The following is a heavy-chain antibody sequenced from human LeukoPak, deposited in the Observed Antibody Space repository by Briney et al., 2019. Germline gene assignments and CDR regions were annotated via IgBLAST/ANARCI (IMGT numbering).Heavy chain of an antibody. D-gene: IGHD3-16*02. V-gene: IGHV3-23*01. CDR2: ISGSGGST. Sequence: SGGSLRLSCAASGLTFINYAMSWVRQAPGKGLEWVSAISGSGGSTYYADSVKGRFTISRDNSKNTLYLQMNSLRAEDTAVYYCAKESWQGFDYWGQGTLVTVSS. J-gene: IGHJ4*02. CDR1: GLTFINYA. CDR3: AKESWQGFDY.